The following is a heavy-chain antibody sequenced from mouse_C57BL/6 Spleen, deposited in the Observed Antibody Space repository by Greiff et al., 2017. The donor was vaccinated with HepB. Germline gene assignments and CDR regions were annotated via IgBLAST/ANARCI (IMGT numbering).Heavy chain of an antibody. D-gene: IGHD1-1*01. Sequence: VQLQQSGAELVKPGASVKLSCKASGYTFTSYWMHWVKQRPGQGLEWIGMIHPNSGSTNYNEKFKSKATLTVDKSSSTAYMQLSSLTSEDSAVYYCARVGVGTWFAYWGQGTLVTVSA. CDR3: ARVGVGTWFAY. V-gene: IGHV1-64*01. CDR1: GYTFTSYW. CDR2: IHPNSGST. J-gene: IGHJ3*01.